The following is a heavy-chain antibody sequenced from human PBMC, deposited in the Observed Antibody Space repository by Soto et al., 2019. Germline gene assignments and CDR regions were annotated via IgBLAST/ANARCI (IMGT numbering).Heavy chain of an antibody. D-gene: IGHD4-17*01. CDR2: IYYSGTT. CDR1: GASISSYY. J-gene: IGHJ4*02. Sequence: SETLSLTCTVSGASISSYYWNWIRQPPGKGLEWIGYIYYSGTTSYNPSLKSRVTISVDTSKNQFSLKLSSVTAADTAVYYCARAPTIGLTTNLDYWGQGTPVTDS. V-gene: IGHV4-59*01. CDR3: ARAPTIGLTTNLDY.